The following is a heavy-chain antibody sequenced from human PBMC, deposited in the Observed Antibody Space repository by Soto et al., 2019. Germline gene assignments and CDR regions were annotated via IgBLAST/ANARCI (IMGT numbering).Heavy chain of an antibody. V-gene: IGHV1-46*01. CDR1: GYTFTSYY. CDR2: INPSGGST. J-gene: IGHJ5*02. D-gene: IGHD3-10*01. Sequence: ASVKVSCKASGYTFTSYYMHWVRQAPGQGLEWMGIINPSGGSTSYAQKFQGRVTMTRDTSTSTVYMELSSLRSEDTAVYYCARDRTMVRGVPNNWFDPWGQGTLVTDSS. CDR3: ARDRTMVRGVPNNWFDP.